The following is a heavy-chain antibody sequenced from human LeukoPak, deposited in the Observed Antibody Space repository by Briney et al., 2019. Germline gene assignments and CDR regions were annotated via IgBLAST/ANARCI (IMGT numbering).Heavy chain of an antibody. D-gene: IGHD3-22*01. V-gene: IGHV3-30-3*01. CDR1: GFTFSSYA. CDR2: ISYDGSNK. CDR3: ARGATGYYYDSSGPVSAFDI. J-gene: IGHJ3*02. Sequence: GGSLRLSCAASGFTFSSYAMHWVRQAPGKGLEWVAVISYDGSNKYYADSVKGRFTISRDNSKNTLYLQMNSLRAEDTAVYYCARGATGYYYDSSGPVSAFDIWGQGTMVTVSS.